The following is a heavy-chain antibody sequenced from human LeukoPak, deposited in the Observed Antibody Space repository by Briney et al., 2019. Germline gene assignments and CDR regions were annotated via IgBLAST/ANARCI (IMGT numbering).Heavy chain of an antibody. V-gene: IGHV4-34*01. CDR2: INHSGST. Sequence: SETLSLTCAVSGGSFSGYYWSWIRQPPGKGLEWIGEINHSGSTNYNPSLQSRVTITVHMSKNQFSLKLSSETAAHTAVYYCARAVTRDEMATMWFDPWGQGTLVTVSS. CDR3: ARAVTRDEMATMWFDP. D-gene: IGHD5-24*01. CDR1: GGSFSGYY. J-gene: IGHJ5*02.